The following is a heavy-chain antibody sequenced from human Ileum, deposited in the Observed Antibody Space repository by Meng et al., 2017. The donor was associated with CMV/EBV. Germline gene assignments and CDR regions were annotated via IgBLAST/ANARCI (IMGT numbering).Heavy chain of an antibody. D-gene: IGHD2-2*01. Sequence: ACGCTFSVCAMRWVRQVPGKGLEWVSTIYSGGGSSYYAVSVKGRFTISRDNSKNTLYLQMNSLRAEDTAVYYCTKEGCSSNTCYYDYWGQGSLVTVSS. CDR3: TKEGCSSNTCYYDY. CDR2: IYSGGGSS. CDR1: GCTFSVCA. J-gene: IGHJ4*02. V-gene: IGHV3-23*03.